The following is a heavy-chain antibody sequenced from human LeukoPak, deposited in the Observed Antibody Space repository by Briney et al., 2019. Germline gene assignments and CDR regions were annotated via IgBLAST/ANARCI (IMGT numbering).Heavy chain of an antibody. D-gene: IGHD3-22*01. CDR1: GDSVSSNSAA. J-gene: IGHJ4*02. V-gene: IGHV6-1*01. CDR2: TYYRSKWYN. CDR3: AREGFLSYYDSSGYYPYYFDY. Sequence: SQTPSLTCAISGDSVSSNSAAWNWIRQSPSSGLEWLGRTYYRSKWYNDYAVSVKSRITINPDTSKNQFSLQLNSLTPEDTAVYYCAREGFLSYYDSSGYYPYYFDYWGQGTLVTVSS.